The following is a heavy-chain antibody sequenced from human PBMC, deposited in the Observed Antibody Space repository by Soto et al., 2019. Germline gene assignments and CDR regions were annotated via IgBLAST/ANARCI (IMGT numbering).Heavy chain of an antibody. CDR1: GGTFSSYA. Sequence: ASVEVSCKASGGTFSSYAISWVRQATGQGLEWMGWMNPNSGNTGYAQRFQGRVTMTRNTSISTAYMELSSLRSEDTAVYYCASAYXDILTGYRPWYYYGMDVWGQGTTVTVSS. V-gene: IGHV1-8*02. J-gene: IGHJ6*02. CDR2: MNPNSGNT. D-gene: IGHD3-9*01. CDR3: ASAYXDILTGYRPWYYYGMDV.